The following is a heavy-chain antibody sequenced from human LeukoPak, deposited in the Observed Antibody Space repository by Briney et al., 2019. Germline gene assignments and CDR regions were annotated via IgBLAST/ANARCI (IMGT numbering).Heavy chain of an antibody. D-gene: IGHD2-21*02. J-gene: IGHJ4*02. Sequence: GGSLRLSCAASGFTFSSYSMNWVRQAPGKGLEWVSGISWNSGSIAYVDSVKGRFTVSRDNSKNTLYVQMKSLRAEDTAVYYCAKDFVVVPGNVNYFDYWGQGTLVTVSS. CDR3: AKDFVVVPGNVNYFDY. CDR2: ISWNSGSI. CDR1: GFTFSSYS. V-gene: IGHV3-23*01.